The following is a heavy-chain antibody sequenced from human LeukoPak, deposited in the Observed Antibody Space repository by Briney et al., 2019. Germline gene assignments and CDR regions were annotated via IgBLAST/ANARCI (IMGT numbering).Heavy chain of an antibody. V-gene: IGHV3-11*01. D-gene: IGHD6-19*01. Sequence: GGSLRLSCAASGFTFSDYYMSWLRQAPGKGLEWVSYISSSGSTIYYADSVKGRFTISRDNAKNSVYLQMNSLRAEDTAVYYCARRAVAGYYFDSWGLGTLVAVSS. CDR1: GFTFSDYY. CDR2: ISSSGSTI. CDR3: ARRAVAGYYFDS. J-gene: IGHJ4*02.